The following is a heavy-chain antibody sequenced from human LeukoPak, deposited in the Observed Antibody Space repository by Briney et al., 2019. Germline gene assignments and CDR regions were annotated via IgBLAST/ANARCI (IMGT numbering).Heavy chain of an antibody. CDR2: IYNNENA. D-gene: IGHD5-24*01. V-gene: IGHV4-39*07. CDR1: GDSISKDYYC. J-gene: IGHJ5*02. Sequence: PSQSLSLACTVSGDSISKDYYCWAWIRQPPGKGLEWIVTIYNNENAYYNPPLESRVTMSVATAQNQISLTLTSVTAADTAVYYCARDHIDGFNPNNWLDPWGQGTLVTASS. CDR3: ARDHIDGFNPNNWLDP.